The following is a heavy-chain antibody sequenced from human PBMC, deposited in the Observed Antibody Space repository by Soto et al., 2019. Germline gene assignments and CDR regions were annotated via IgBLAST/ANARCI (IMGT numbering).Heavy chain of an antibody. V-gene: IGHV1-8*01. CDR2: MNPNSGNT. Sequence: QVQLVQSGAEVKKPGASVKVSCKASGYTFTSYDINWVQQATGQGLEWMGWMNPNSGNTGYAQKFQGRVTMTRNTSISTAYMELSSLRSEDTAVYYCAREGYCSSTSCYGEADYWGQGTLVTVSS. D-gene: IGHD2-2*01. CDR1: GYTFTSYD. J-gene: IGHJ4*02. CDR3: AREGYCSSTSCYGEADY.